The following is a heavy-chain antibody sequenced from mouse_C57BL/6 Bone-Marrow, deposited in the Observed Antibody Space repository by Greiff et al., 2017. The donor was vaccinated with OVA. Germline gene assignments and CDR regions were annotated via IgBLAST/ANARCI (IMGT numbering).Heavy chain of an antibody. Sequence: QVQLQQSGAELVKPGASVKISCKASGYAFSSYWMNWVKQRPGKGLEWIGQIYPGDGDTNYNGKFKGKATLTADKSSSTAYRQLIMLISEDSAVYFCARKTYYYGSSYVWYFDVWGTGTTVTVSS. CDR3: ARKTYYYGSSYVWYFDV. D-gene: IGHD1-1*01. CDR1: GYAFSSYW. V-gene: IGHV1-80*01. CDR2: IYPGDGDT. J-gene: IGHJ1*03.